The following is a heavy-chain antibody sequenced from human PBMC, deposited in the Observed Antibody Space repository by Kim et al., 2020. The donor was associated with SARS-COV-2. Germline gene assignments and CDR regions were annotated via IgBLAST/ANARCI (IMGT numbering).Heavy chain of an antibody. V-gene: IGHV3-21*01. J-gene: IGHJ6*02. CDR1: GFTFSSYS. D-gene: IGHD6-19*01. CDR3: AIAVAGPPYYYYGMDV. Sequence: GGSLRLSCAASGFTFSSYSMNWVRQAPGKGLEWVSSISSSSSYIYYADSVKGRFTISRDNAKNSLYLQMNSLRAEDTAVYYCAIAVAGPPYYYYGMDVWGQGTTVTVSS. CDR2: ISSSSSYI.